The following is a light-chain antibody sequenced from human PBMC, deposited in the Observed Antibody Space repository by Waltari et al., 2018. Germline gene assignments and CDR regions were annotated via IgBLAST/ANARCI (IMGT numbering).Light chain of an antibody. Sequence: QSALTQPASASRSPGQSITISCPGPRRDVGGYNYVSWYQQLPGKAPKLMIYDVSKRPSGVSNRFSGSKSGNTASLTISGLQAEDEADYYCCSYAGSSTLVFGGGTKLTVL. V-gene: IGLV2-23*02. CDR3: CSYAGSSTLV. J-gene: IGLJ2*01. CDR2: DVS. CDR1: RRDVGGYNY.